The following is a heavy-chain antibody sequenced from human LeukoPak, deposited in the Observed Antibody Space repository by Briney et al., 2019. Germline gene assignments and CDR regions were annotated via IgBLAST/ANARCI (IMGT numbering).Heavy chain of an antibody. CDR2: ISRSGTII. J-gene: IGHJ4*02. CDR3: ARSIAAAVYFDY. CDR1: GFTFSSYA. Sequence: GGSLRLSCAAYGFTFSSYAMNWVRQAPGKGLEWVSYISRSGTIISYADSVKGRFTISRDNAKNSLYLQMNSLRAEDTAVYYCARSIAAAVYFDYWGQGTLVTVSS. V-gene: IGHV3-21*05. D-gene: IGHD6-13*01.